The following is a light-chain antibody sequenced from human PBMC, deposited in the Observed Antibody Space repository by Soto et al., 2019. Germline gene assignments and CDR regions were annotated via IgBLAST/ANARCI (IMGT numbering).Light chain of an antibody. Sequence: DIQMTQSPSFLSASVGDRVTITCRASQSISRYLNWYRQKPGKAPELLIYATSHLQSEVPSRFSGSGSGPDFTLTVSSLQPEDFATYYCQQTYSTPLTFGGGTKVDI. CDR3: QQTYSTPLT. V-gene: IGKV1-39*01. CDR2: ATS. CDR1: QSISRY. J-gene: IGKJ4*01.